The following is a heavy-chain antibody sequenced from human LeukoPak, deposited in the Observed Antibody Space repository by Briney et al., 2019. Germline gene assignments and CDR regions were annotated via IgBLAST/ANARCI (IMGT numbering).Heavy chain of an antibody. CDR1: GFTFNRYW. J-gene: IGHJ3*02. V-gene: IGHV3-49*04. CDR3: TRAPSHPDI. CDR2: IRSKAYGGTT. Sequence: PGGSLGLSCAASGFTFNRYWMSWVRQAPGKGLEWVGFIRSKAYGGTTEYAASVKGRFTISRDDSKSIAYLQMNSLKTEDTAVYYCTRAPSHPDIWGQGTMVTVSS.